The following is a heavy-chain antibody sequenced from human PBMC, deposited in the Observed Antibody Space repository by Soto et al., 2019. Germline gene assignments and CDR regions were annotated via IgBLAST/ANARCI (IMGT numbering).Heavy chain of an antibody. J-gene: IGHJ6*02. V-gene: IGHV3-21*01. CDR2: ISSSSSYI. D-gene: IGHD2-2*01. Sequence: PGGSLRLSCAASGFTFSSYSMNWVRQAPGKGLEWVSSISSSSSYIYYADSVKGRFTISRDNSKNTLYLQMSSLRAEDTAVYYRALRDFRGDIVVVPAAPPYYYYYGMDVWGQGTTVTISS. CDR1: GFTFSSYS. CDR3: ALRDFRGDIVVVPAAPPYYYYYGMDV.